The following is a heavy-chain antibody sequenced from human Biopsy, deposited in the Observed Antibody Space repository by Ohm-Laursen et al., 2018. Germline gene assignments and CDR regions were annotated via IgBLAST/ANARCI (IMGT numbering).Heavy chain of an antibody. D-gene: IGHD2-15*01. J-gene: IGHJ4*02. CDR1: GKTFSDYQ. V-gene: IGHV4-34*08. Sequence: TLSLTCAVFGKTFSDYQWSWIRQPPGKGLEWIGQINQAGTTNYNPSLKSRVSISADASKYEFSLRLTSVTAADTAVYLCGDEVHGRDYWGLGTQVTVSS. CDR3: GDEVHGRDY. CDR2: INQAGTT.